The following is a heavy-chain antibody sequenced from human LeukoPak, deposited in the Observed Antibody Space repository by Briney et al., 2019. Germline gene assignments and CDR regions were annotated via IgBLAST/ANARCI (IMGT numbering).Heavy chain of an antibody. V-gene: IGHV4-39*07. Sequence: SETLSLTCTVSGGSISSSSYYWGWIRQPPGKGLEWIGSIYYSGSTYYNPSLKSRVTISVDTSKNQFSLKLSSVTAADTAVYYCAREESWELYFDYWGQGTLVTVSS. D-gene: IGHD1-26*01. CDR2: IYYSGST. J-gene: IGHJ4*02. CDR3: AREESWELYFDY. CDR1: GGSISSSSYY.